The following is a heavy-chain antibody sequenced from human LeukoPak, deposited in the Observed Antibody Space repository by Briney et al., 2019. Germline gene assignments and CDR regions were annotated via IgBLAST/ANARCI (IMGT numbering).Heavy chain of an antibody. D-gene: IGHD1-26*01. Sequence: SETLSLTCAVSGGSISSGGYSWSWIRQPPGKGLEWIGYIYHSGSTYYNPSLKSRVTISVDRSKNQFSLKLSSVTAADTAVYYCARVSGLVVVEATGRGYYFDYWGQGTLVTVSS. J-gene: IGHJ4*02. CDR2: IYHSGST. CDR1: GGSISSGGYS. V-gene: IGHV4-30-2*01. CDR3: ARVSGLVVVEATGRGYYFDY.